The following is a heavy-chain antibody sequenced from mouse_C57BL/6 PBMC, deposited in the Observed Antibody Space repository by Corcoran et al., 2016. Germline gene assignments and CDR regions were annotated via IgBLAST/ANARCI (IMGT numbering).Heavy chain of an antibody. V-gene: IGHV9-3*01. CDR2: INTYSGVP. CDR1: GYTFTTYG. CDR3: ARSTVVAMDY. Sequence: QIQLVQSGPELKKPGETVKISCKASGYTFTTYGMSWVKQAPGKGLKWMGWINTYSGVPTYADDFKGRFAFSLETSASTAYLQINILKNDDTATYFCARSTVVAMDYWGQGTSVTVSS. D-gene: IGHD1-1*01. J-gene: IGHJ4*01.